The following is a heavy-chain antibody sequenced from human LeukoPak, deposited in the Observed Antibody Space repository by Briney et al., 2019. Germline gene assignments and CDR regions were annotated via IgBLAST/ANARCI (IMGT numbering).Heavy chain of an antibody. CDR3: ARVDYYYGSGSLMAFDI. Sequence: ASVKVSCKASGYTFTSYGISWVRQAPGQGLEWMGWISAYNGNTNYAQKLQGRVTMTTDTSTSPAYMELRSLRSDDTAVYYCARVDYYYGSGSLMAFDIWGQGTMVTVSS. V-gene: IGHV1-18*01. J-gene: IGHJ3*02. CDR1: GYTFTSYG. D-gene: IGHD3-10*01. CDR2: ISAYNGNT.